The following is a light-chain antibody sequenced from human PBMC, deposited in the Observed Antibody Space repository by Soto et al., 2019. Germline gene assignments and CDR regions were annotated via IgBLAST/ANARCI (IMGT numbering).Light chain of an antibody. Sequence: DIQLTQSPSFLSASVGDRVTITCRASQGIGSYLAWYQQKPGKAPKLLIYAASTLQSGVPSRFSGSGSGTEFTLTISSLQPEDFATYYCQQLNNYPLTFGGGTKVDIK. CDR2: AAS. CDR3: QQLNNYPLT. J-gene: IGKJ4*01. V-gene: IGKV1-9*01. CDR1: QGIGSY.